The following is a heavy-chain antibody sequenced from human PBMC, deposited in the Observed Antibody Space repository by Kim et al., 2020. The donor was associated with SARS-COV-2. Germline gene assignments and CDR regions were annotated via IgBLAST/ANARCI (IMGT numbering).Heavy chain of an antibody. J-gene: IGHJ6*02. D-gene: IGHD2-2*01. CDR1: GYTFTSYA. CDR3: ARDQGIYCSSTSCRYGMDV. Sequence: ASVKFSCKASGYTFTSYAMHWVRQAPGQMLECMGWINAGNGNTKYSHKFQGRVTITRDTSASTAYMELSSLRSEDTAVYYCARDQGIYCSSTSCRYGMDVWGQGTTVTVSS. CDR2: INAGNGNT. V-gene: IGHV1-3*01.